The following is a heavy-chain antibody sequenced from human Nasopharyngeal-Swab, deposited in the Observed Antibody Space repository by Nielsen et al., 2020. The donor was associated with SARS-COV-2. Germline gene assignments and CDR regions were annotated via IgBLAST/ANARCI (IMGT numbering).Heavy chain of an antibody. J-gene: IGHJ6*02. CDR3: ARESIAAAGPGMDV. D-gene: IGHD6-13*01. CDR2: IKSDGSST. V-gene: IGHV3-74*01. CDR1: GFIFSSYW. Sequence: GGSLRLSCAASGFIFSSYWMHWVRQAPGKGLVWVSRIKSDGSSTSYADSVKGRFTISRDNAKNTPSLQMNSLRAEDTAVYYCARESIAAAGPGMDVWGQGTTVTVSS.